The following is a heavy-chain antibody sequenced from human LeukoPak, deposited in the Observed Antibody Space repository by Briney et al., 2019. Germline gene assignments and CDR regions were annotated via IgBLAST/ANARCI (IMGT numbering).Heavy chain of an antibody. CDR2: ISGSGGST. D-gene: IGHD3-22*01. V-gene: IGHV3-23*01. Sequence: GGSLRLSCAASGFTFSSYAMSWVRQAAGNGLEWVSAISGSGGSTYYADSVKGRFTISRDNSKNTLYLQMNSLRAEDTAVYYCAKEDGVITMIVVAPELYFDYWGQGTLVTVSS. CDR1: GFTFSSYA. J-gene: IGHJ4*02. CDR3: AKEDGVITMIVVAPELYFDY.